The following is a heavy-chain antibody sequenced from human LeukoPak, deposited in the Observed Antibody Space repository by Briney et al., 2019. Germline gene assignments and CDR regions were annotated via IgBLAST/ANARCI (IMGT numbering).Heavy chain of an antibody. V-gene: IGHV4-39*01. D-gene: IGHD6-13*01. Sequence: SETLSLTCTVSGGTISSGSYYWGWIRQPPGKGLEWIGSIYYSGSAYYNPSLKSRVTISVDTSKNQFSLKLSSVTAADTAVYYCARHVVAADVDYWGQGTLVTVSS. CDR2: IYYSGSA. CDR1: GGTISSGSYY. CDR3: ARHVVAADVDY. J-gene: IGHJ4*02.